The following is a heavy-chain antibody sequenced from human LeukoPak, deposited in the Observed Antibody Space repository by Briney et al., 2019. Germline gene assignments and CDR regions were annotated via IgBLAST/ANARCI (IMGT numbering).Heavy chain of an antibody. CDR3: AKLPGIAAALIDY. CDR1: GFTFSSYG. Sequence: GGSLRLSCVASGFTFSSYGMHWVRQAPGKGLEWVAFIRYDGSNKYYADSVKGRFTISRDNSKNTLYLQMNSLRAEDTAVYYCAKLPGIAAALIDYWGQGTLVTVSS. D-gene: IGHD6-13*01. CDR2: IRYDGSNK. V-gene: IGHV3-30*02. J-gene: IGHJ4*02.